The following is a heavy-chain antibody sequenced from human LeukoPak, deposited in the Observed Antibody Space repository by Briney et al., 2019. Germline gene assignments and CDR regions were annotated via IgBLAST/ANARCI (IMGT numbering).Heavy chain of an antibody. CDR2: IKSKTDGGKT. D-gene: IGHD1-26*01. Sequence: GGSLRLSCAASGFTFSNAWMSWVRQAPGKGLEWVGRIKSKTDGGKTDYAASVKDRFTISRDDSKNTLYLQMNSLKTEDTAVYYCVVGAGPWGQGTLVTVSS. CDR3: VVGAGP. CDR1: GFTFSNAW. J-gene: IGHJ5*02. V-gene: IGHV3-15*01.